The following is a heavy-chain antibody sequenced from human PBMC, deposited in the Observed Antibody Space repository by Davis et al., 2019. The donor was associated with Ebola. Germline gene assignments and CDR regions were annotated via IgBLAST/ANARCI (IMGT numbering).Heavy chain of an antibody. CDR1: GFTFSSYA. D-gene: IGHD2-2*02. J-gene: IGHJ4*02. Sequence: PGGSLRLSCAASGFTFSSYAMSWVRQAPGKGLEWVSGISGSGGTTYYADSVKGRFTISRDNSKNTLYLQMNSLRAEDTAVYYCASGQFCSSTSCYTGGADYFDYWGQGTLVTVSS. CDR2: ISGSGGTT. V-gene: IGHV3-23*01. CDR3: ASGQFCSSTSCYTGGADYFDY.